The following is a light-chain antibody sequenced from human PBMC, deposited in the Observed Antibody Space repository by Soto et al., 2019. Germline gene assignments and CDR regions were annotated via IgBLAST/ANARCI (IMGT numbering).Light chain of an antibody. CDR2: KAS. J-gene: IGKJ1*01. CDR3: QQYDSYSWT. V-gene: IGKV1-5*03. Sequence: IQITQSPSSLSASVGDRVTITCRASQSISSYLNWYQQKPGKAPKLLIYKASTLESGVPSRFSGSGSGTEFTLTISSLQPGDFATYYCQQYDSYSWTFGQGTKVDIK. CDR1: QSISSY.